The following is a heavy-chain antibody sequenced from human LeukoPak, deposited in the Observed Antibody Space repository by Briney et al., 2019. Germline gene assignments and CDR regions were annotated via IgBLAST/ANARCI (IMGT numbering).Heavy chain of an antibody. CDR1: GFTFSSNA. J-gene: IGHJ1*01. CDR3: AKDFGYDSGTYATD. D-gene: IGHD3-10*01. V-gene: IGHV3-30*18. Sequence: GGSLRLSCAASGFTFSSNAMHWVRQAPGKGLEWVAVISFDGKKKYYGDSVKGRFTISRDNSKNTLYMQMDSLGVEDTAVYYCAKDFGYDSGTYATDWGQGTLVTVSS. CDR2: ISFDGKKK.